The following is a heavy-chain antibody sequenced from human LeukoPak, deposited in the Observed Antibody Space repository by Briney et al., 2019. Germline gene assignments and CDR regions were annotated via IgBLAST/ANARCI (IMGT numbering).Heavy chain of an antibody. CDR2: ISSSSSYI. J-gene: IGHJ4*02. D-gene: IGHD5-12*01. Sequence: GGSLRLSCAASGFTFSSYSMNWVRQAPGKGLEWVSSISSSSSYIYYADSVKGRFTISRDNAKNSLYLQMNSLRAEDTAVYYCARGVDSIVATPFDYWGQGTLVTVSS. V-gene: IGHV3-21*01. CDR1: GFTFSSYS. CDR3: ARGVDSIVATPFDY.